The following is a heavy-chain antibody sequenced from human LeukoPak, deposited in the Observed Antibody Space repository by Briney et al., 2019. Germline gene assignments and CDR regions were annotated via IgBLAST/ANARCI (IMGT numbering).Heavy chain of an antibody. CDR3: ASGGVLAGDYYDSSGYSY. Sequence: ASVKVSCKASGYTFTSYGISWVRQAPGQGLEWMGWISAYNGNTNYAQKLQGRVTMITDTSTSTAYMELRSLRSDDTAVYYCASGGVLAGDYYDSSGYSYWGQGTLVTVSS. D-gene: IGHD3-22*01. J-gene: IGHJ4*02. V-gene: IGHV1-18*01. CDR2: ISAYNGNT. CDR1: GYTFTSYG.